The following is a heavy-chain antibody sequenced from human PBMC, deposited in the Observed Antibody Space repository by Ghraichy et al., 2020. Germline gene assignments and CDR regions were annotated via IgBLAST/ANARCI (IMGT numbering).Heavy chain of an antibody. J-gene: IGHJ6*02. V-gene: IGHV3-64*01. CDR2: ISSNGGST. Sequence: GGSLRLSCAASGFTFSSYAMHWVRQAPGKGLEYVSAISSNGGSTYYANSVKGRFTISRDNSKNTLYLQMGSLRAEDMAVYYCARWDCSSTSCYPSDYYYGMDVWGQGTTVTVSS. CDR1: GFTFSSYA. D-gene: IGHD2-2*01. CDR3: ARWDCSSTSCYPSDYYYGMDV.